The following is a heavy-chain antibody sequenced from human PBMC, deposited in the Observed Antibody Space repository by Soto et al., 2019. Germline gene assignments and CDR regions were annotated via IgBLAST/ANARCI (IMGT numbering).Heavy chain of an antibody. CDR1: GYTFSSYG. D-gene: IGHD2-15*01. Sequence: QVQLVESGGGVVQPGRSLRLSCAASGYTFSSYGMQWVRQAPGKGLEWVAIISNDGNNKYYADSVKGRFTISRDNSENTLYLQMNSLRAEDTAVYYCAKDYCSGGGCYPTHHGMDVWGQGTTVTVSS. CDR3: AKDYCSGGGCYPTHHGMDV. V-gene: IGHV3-30*18. CDR2: ISNDGNNK. J-gene: IGHJ6*02.